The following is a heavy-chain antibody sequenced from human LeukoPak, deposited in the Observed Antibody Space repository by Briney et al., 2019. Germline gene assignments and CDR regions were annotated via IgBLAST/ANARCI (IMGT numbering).Heavy chain of an antibody. Sequence: GASVKVSCKASGYTFTSYDINWVRQATGQGLEWMGWMNPNSGNTGYAQKFQGRVTMTRNTSISTAYMELSSLRSEDTAVYYCARQPAAREPFDYWGQGTLVTVSS. D-gene: IGHD2-2*01. CDR3: ARQPAAREPFDY. V-gene: IGHV1-8*01. CDR1: GYTFTSYD. CDR2: MNPNSGNT. J-gene: IGHJ4*02.